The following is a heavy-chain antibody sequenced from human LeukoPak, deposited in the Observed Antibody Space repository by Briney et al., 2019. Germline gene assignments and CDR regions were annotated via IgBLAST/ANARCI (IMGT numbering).Heavy chain of an antibody. J-gene: IGHJ4*02. CDR2: ISGSGGST. CDR1: GFTFSSYA. V-gene: IGHV3-23*01. Sequence: GGSLRLSCAASGFTFSSYAMSWVPRAPGKGLEWVSAISGSGGSTYYADPVKGRFTISRDNSKNTLYLQMNSLRAEDTAVYYCAKDQDRYGSGSWPFDYWGQGTLVTVSS. CDR3: AKDQDRYGSGSWPFDY. D-gene: IGHD3-10*01.